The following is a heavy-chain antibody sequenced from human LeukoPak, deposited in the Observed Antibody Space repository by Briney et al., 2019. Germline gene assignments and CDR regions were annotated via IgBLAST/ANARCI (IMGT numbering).Heavy chain of an antibody. D-gene: IGHD2-15*01. CDR2: IYYSGST. Sequence: SETLSLTCTVSGGSISSYYWSWIRQPPGKGLEWIGYIYYSGSTYYNPSLKSRVTISVDTSKNQFSLKLSSVTAADTAVYYCARGYCSGGSCYRSNYYYGMDVWGQGTTVTVSS. V-gene: IGHV4-59*08. J-gene: IGHJ6*02. CDR3: ARGYCSGGSCYRSNYYYGMDV. CDR1: GGSISSYY.